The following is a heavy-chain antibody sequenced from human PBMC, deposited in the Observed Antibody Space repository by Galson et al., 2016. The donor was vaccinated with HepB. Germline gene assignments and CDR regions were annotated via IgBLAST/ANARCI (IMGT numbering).Heavy chain of an antibody. CDR2: IWYDGSNK. CDR3: ARVSGESGPDY. Sequence: SLRLSCAASGFTFSGYGMHWVRQAPGKGLEWVAVIWYDGSNKYYADSVKGRFTISRDNFKNTLYLQMNSLRAEDTAVYYCARVSGESGPDYWGQGTLVTVSS. J-gene: IGHJ4*02. CDR1: GFTFSGYG. V-gene: IGHV3-33*01. D-gene: IGHD3-10*01.